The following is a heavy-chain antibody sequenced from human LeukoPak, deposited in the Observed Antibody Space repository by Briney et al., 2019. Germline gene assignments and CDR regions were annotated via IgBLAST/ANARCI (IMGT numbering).Heavy chain of an antibody. J-gene: IGHJ4*02. D-gene: IGHD3-22*01. CDR3: ARWSRVYDSSGYYLYYFDS. Sequence: SETLSLTCTVSGGSISNYYWSWIRQPPGKGLEWIGYIYYSGNTNYNPSLKSRVTIVIDTSKNQFSLKLSSVTAADTAVYYCARWSRVYDSSGYYLYYFDSWGQGTLVTVSS. V-gene: IGHV4-59*01. CDR1: GGSISNYY. CDR2: IYYSGNT.